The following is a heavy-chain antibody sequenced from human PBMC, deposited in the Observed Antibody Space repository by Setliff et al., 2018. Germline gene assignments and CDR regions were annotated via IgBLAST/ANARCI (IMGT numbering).Heavy chain of an antibody. V-gene: IGHV4-59*12. CDR2: VYYSGTA. Sequence: SETLSLTCTVSDGSLSTYYWSWIRQPPGKGLEWIGYVYYSGTANYSPSLRSRLTISVDTSKNQFSLKLRSVTVADTAVYFCARGVRTGHLDSWGRELWSPSPQ. CDR1: DGSLSTYY. J-gene: IGHJ4*02. CDR3: ARGVRTGHLDS. D-gene: IGHD1-1*01.